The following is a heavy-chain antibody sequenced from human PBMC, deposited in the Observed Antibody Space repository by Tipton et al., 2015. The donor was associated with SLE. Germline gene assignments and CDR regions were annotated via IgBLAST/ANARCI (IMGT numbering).Heavy chain of an antibody. V-gene: IGHV1-18*01. Sequence: QSGAEMKKPGASVKVSCKASGYTFTSYGISWVRQAPGQGLEWMGWISGYNGNTNYAQKFQGRVTMTRDTSTSTVFMELSSLRSEDTAVYYCARDPMVRGVIYYYYGMDVWGQGTTVTVSS. CDR1: GYTFTSYG. CDR3: ARDPMVRGVIYYYYGMDV. CDR2: ISGYNGNT. D-gene: IGHD3-10*01. J-gene: IGHJ6*02.